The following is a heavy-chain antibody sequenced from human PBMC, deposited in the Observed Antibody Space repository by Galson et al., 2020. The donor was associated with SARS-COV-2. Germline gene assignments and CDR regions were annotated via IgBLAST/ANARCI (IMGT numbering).Heavy chain of an antibody. D-gene: IGHD6-6*01. Sequence: ASVKVSCKVSGYTLTELSMHWVRQAPGKGLEWMGGFDPEDGETIYAQKFQGRVTMTEDTSTDTAYMELSSLRSEDTAVYYCATKIAARPNYYYYYGMDGWGQGTTVTVSS. CDR3: ATKIAARPNYYYYYGMDG. J-gene: IGHJ6*02. CDR1: GYTLTELS. CDR2: FDPEDGET. V-gene: IGHV1-24*01.